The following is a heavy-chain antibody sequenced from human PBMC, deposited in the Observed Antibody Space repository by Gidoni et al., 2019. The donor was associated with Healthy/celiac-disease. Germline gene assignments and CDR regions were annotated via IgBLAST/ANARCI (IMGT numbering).Heavy chain of an antibody. CDR3: ARDRNGYSYDSDGAFDI. Sequence: EVQLVESGGGLVQPGGSLRLSCAASGFTVSSNYMSWVRQAPGKGLEWVSVIYSGGSTYYADSVKGRFTISRDNSKNTLYLQMNSLRAEDTAVYYCARDRNGYSYDSDGAFDIWGQGTMVTVSS. CDR1: GFTVSSNY. CDR2: IYSGGST. J-gene: IGHJ3*02. V-gene: IGHV3-66*01. D-gene: IGHD5-18*01.